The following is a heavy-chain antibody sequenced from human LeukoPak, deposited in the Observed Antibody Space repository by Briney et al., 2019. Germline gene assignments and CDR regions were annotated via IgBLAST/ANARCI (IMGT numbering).Heavy chain of an antibody. CDR3: ARDSRDAYTLDY. V-gene: IGHV4-59*01. J-gene: IGHJ4*02. D-gene: IGHD5-24*01. Sequence: PSGTLSLTCAVSGGSISSYYWSWIRQPPGKGLEWIGYIYYSGSTNYNPSLKSRVTISVDTSKNQFSLKLSSVTAADTAVYYCARDSRDAYTLDYWGQGTLVTVSS. CDR1: GGSISSYY. CDR2: IYYSGST.